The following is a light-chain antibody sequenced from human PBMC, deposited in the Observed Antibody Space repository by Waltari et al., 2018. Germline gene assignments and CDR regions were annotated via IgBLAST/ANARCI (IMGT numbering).Light chain of an antibody. CDR3: QQSSRTPPWT. Sequence: DIQMTQSPSSLSSSVGDSVTITCRASQSIIIYLNWYQQKPGKAPKFLISAVSSLQSVVPSRFSGSGSGTEFALTISSLQPEDCATYYCQQSSRTPPWTFGQGTQVEIK. V-gene: IGKV1-39*01. CDR2: AVS. J-gene: IGKJ1*01. CDR1: QSIIIY.